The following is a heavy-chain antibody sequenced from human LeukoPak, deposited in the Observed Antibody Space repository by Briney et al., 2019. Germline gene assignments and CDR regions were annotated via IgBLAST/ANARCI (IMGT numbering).Heavy chain of an antibody. CDR3: ARDRSHITGTTRYYYGMDV. V-gene: IGHV3-33*01. CDR2: IWFDGSNK. Sequence: GGSLRLSCAASGFTFSNYGMHWVRQAPGKGLEWVAVIWFDGSNKYYAHSVKARFTISRDNSKKTLFLQMNSLRAEDTALYYCARDRSHITGTTRYYYGMDVWGQGTTVTVSS. J-gene: IGHJ6*02. D-gene: IGHD1-7*01. CDR1: GFTFSNYG.